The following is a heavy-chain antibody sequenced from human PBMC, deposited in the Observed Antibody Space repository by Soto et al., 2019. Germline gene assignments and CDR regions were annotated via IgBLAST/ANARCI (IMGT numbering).Heavy chain of an antibody. D-gene: IGHD5-18*01. J-gene: IGHJ4*01. CDR1: GGSISSYY. CDR2: IYYSGST. V-gene: IGHV4-59*08. Sequence: QVQLQESGPGLVKPSETLSLTCTVSGGSISSYYWSWIRQPPGKGLEWIGYIYYSGSTNYNPSLKSRVTISVDTSKNQFSLKLSSVTAADTAVYYCARRYGSCFDYWGRNPGHRLL. CDR3: ARRYGSCFDY.